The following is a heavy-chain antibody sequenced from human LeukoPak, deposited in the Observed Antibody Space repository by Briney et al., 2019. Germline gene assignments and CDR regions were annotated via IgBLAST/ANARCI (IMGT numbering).Heavy chain of an antibody. V-gene: IGHV1-2*02. D-gene: IGHD2/OR15-2a*01. CDR1: GYTFTGNY. Sequence: ASVKVSCKTSGYTFTGNYMHWVRQAPGQRLEWMGWINPNSGGTKYTQKFQGRVTMTRDTSISTAYMEVSRLRSGDTAVYYCARDWRGYSGTTTFDFWGQGTLVTVSS. CDR3: ARDWRGYSGTTTFDF. J-gene: IGHJ4*02. CDR2: INPNSGGT.